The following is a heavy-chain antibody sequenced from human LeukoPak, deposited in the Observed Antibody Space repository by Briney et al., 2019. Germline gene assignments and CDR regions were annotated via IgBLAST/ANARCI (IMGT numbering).Heavy chain of an antibody. CDR2: IIPIFSTA. CDR1: GGTFSSYA. J-gene: IGHJ4*02. V-gene: IGHV1-69*05. CDR3: AREPSPTFSGTTSDY. Sequence: GASVKVSCKASGGTFSSYAISWVRQAPGQGLEWMGRIIPIFSTANYAQKFQGRVTITTDESTSTAYMELSSLRSEDTAVYYCAREPSPTFSGTTSDYWGQGTLVTVSS. D-gene: IGHD1-1*01.